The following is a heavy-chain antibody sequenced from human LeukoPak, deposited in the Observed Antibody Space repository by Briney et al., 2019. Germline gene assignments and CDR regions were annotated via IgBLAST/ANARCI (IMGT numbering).Heavy chain of an antibody. CDR1: GFTFSSYA. V-gene: IGHV3-23*01. J-gene: IGHJ4*02. Sequence: GGSLRLSCAASGFTFSSYAMSWVRQAPGKGLEWVSAISGSGGSTYYADSVKGRFTISRDNSKNTPYLQMNSLRAEDTAVYYCAKENEVDLTSYYFDYWGQGTLVTVSS. D-gene: IGHD3-9*01. CDR3: AKENEVDLTSYYFDY. CDR2: ISGSGGST.